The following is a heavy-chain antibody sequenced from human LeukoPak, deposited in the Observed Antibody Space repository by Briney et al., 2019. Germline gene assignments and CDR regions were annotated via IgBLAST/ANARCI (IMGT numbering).Heavy chain of an antibody. D-gene: IGHD3-22*01. Sequence: GGSLRLSCAASGFTFSSYAMHWVRQAPGKGLEWVAVISYDGSNKYYADSVKGRFTISRDNSKNTLYLQMNSLRAEDTAVYYCARVPYYYDSSGSYSLSLDYWGQGTLVTVSS. CDR2: ISYDGSNK. J-gene: IGHJ4*02. V-gene: IGHV3-30*04. CDR3: ARVPYYYDSSGSYSLSLDY. CDR1: GFTFSSYA.